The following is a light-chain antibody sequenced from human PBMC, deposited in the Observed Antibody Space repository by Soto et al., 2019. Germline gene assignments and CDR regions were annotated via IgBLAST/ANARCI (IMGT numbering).Light chain of an antibody. V-gene: IGKV1-5*03. CDR1: QSISSW. CDR3: QQYNSIPVT. Sequence: DIQMTQSPSTLSASVGDRVTITCRASQSISSWLAWYQQKPGKAPKLLIYKASSLESGVPSRFSGSVSGTEFTLTISSLQPDDFATYYCQQYNSIPVTFGQGTKLEIK. CDR2: KAS. J-gene: IGKJ2*01.